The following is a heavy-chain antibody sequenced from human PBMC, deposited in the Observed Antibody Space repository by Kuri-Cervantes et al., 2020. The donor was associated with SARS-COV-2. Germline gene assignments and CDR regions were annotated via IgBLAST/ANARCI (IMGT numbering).Heavy chain of an antibody. V-gene: IGHV1-8*03. Sequence: ASVKVSCKASGYTFTSYDINWVRQATGQGLEWMGWMNPNSGNTGYAQKFQGRVTITRNTSISTAYMELSSLRSEDTAVYYCARGSPMVRGVMPPDVWDKGTTVTGSS. J-gene: IGHJ6*04. CDR2: MNPNSGNT. CDR3: ARGSPMVRGVMPPDV. D-gene: IGHD3-10*01. CDR1: GYTFTSYD.